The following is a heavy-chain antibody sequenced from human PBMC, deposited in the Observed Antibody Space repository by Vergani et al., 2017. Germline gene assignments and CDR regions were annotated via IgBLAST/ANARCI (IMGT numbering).Heavy chain of an antibody. D-gene: IGHD4-17*01. CDR1: GFTFIMHA. J-gene: IGHJ6*02. CDR3: ATPQTVTTGGMEV. Sequence: EVQLLESGGDLVQPGGSLRLSCAASGFTFIMHAMSWVRQAPGKGLEWVSTLSASDRRTHYADSVKGRFTISRDISKNTLFLHMNSLRPEDTAVYYCATPQTVTTGGMEVWGQGTTVIVSS. V-gene: IGHV3-23*01. CDR2: LSASDRRT.